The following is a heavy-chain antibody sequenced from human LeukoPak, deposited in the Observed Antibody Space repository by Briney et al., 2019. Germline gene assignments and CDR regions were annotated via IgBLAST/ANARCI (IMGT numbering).Heavy chain of an antibody. CDR3: AGAGSHYDFWSGYPIFDY. V-gene: IGHV1-18*01. Sequence: ASVKVSCKASGYTFTSYGISWVRQAPGQGLEWMGWISAYNGNTNYAQKLQGRVTMTTDTSTSTAYMELRSLRSDDTAVYYCAGAGSHYDFWSGYPIFDYWGQGTLATVSS. J-gene: IGHJ4*02. CDR2: ISAYNGNT. CDR1: GYTFTSYG. D-gene: IGHD3-3*01.